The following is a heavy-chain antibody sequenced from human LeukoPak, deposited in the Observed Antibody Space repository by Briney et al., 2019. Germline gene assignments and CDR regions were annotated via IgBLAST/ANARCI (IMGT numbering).Heavy chain of an antibody. CDR1: GGSFSGYY. Sequence: SETLSLTCAVYGGSFSGYYWSWIRQPPGKGLEWIGETNHSGSTNYNPSLKSRVTISVDTSKNQFSLKLSSVTAADTAVYYCARGRATFDYWGQGTLVTVSS. J-gene: IGHJ4*02. CDR2: TNHSGST. CDR3: ARGRATFDY. V-gene: IGHV4-34*01.